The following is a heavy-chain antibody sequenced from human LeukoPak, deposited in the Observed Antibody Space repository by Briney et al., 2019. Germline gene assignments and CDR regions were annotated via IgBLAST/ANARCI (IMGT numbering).Heavy chain of an antibody. Sequence: SQTLSLTCAISGDSVSSNSAAWNWIRHSPSRGLEWLGRTYYRSKWYNDYAVSVKSRITINPDTSKNQFPLQLNSVTPEDTAVYYCARGSDYYDSPEKDAFDIWGQGTMVTVSS. CDR2: TYYRSKWYN. J-gene: IGHJ3*02. V-gene: IGHV6-1*01. D-gene: IGHD3-22*01. CDR1: GDSVSSNSAA. CDR3: ARGSDYYDSPEKDAFDI.